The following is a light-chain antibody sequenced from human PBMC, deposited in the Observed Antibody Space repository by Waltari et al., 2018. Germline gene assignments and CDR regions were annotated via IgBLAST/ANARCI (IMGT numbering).Light chain of an antibody. J-gene: IGLJ2*01. CDR2: QDN. CDR3: QAWDSSTVV. Sequence: SYELTQPPSVSVSPGQTASITCSGDKLGDKYACWYQQKPGQSPVLVIYQDNKRPSGIPELFSGSNSGNTATLTISGTQPMDEADYYCQAWDSSTVVFGGGTKLTVL. V-gene: IGLV3-1*01. CDR1: KLGDKY.